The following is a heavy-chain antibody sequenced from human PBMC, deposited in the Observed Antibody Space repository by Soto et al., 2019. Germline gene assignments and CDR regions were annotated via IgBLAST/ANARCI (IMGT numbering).Heavy chain of an antibody. J-gene: IGHJ2*01. V-gene: IGHV3-23*01. CDR2: ISGSGGST. Sequence: EVQLLESGGGLVQPGGSLRLSCAASGFTFSIYAMNWVRQAPGKGLEWVSVISGSGGSTYYADSVKGRFTISRDISKNTLYLQMNSLRAEYTAVYYCARRTVVWYFDLWGRGTLVTVSS. CDR1: GFTFSIYA. D-gene: IGHD2-15*01. CDR3: ARRTVVWYFDL.